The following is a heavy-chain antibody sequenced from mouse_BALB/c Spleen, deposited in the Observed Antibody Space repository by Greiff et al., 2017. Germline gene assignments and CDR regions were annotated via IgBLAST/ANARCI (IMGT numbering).Heavy chain of an antibody. CDR3: TRLIGAYYGNYWYVDV. J-gene: IGHJ1*01. CDR1: GYTFTSYY. CDR2: INPSNGGT. V-gene: IGHV1S81*02. D-gene: IGHD2-10*01. Sequence: VQLQQSGAELVKPGASVKLSCKASGYTFTSYYMYWVKQRPGQGLEWIGEINPSNGGTNFNEKFKSKATLTVDKSSSTAYMQLSSLTSEDSAVYYCTRLIGAYYGNYWYVDVWGAGTTVTVSS.